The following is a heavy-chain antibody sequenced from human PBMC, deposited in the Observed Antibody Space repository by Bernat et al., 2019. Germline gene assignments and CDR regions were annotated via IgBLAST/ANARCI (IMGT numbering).Heavy chain of an antibody. CDR2: ISSSSYI. J-gene: IGHJ6*02. Sequence: EVQLVESGGGLVKPGGSLRLSCAASGFTFSSYSMNWVRQAPGKGLEWVSSISSSSYIYYADSVKGRFTISRDNAKNSLYLQMNSLRAEDTAVYYCARDRSDYSNYVGVYGMDVWGQGTTVTVSS. V-gene: IGHV3-21*01. D-gene: IGHD4-11*01. CDR3: ARDRSDYSNYVGVYGMDV. CDR1: GFTFSSYS.